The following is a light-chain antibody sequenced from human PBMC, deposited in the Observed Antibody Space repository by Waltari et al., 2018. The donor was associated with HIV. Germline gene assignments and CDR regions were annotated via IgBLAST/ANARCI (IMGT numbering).Light chain of an antibody. V-gene: IGLV2-11*01. CDR2: DVS. CDR1: SSDIGTYNY. CDR3: CSYAGTYV. J-gene: IGLJ1*01. Sequence: QSALTQPRPVSGSPGQSVTISCTGTSSDIGTYNYVSWYQQHPAKAPKLMIYDVSQRPSGVPDRFSGSNAVNTASLTSSGLQSEDEADYYCCSYAGTYVFGTVTKVTVL.